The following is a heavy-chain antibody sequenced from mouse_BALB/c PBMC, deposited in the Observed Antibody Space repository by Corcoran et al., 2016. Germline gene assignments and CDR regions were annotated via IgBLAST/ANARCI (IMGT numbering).Heavy chain of an antibody. CDR3: ARGMVTFYAMDY. V-gene: IGHV14-3*02. Sequence: EVQLQQSGAELVKPGASVKLSCTASGFNITDNYMHWVKQRPEQGLEWIGRIDPANGNTKYDPKFQGKATITADTSSNTAYLQLSSLTSEDTAVYYCARGMVTFYAMDYWGQGTSVTVSS. CDR1: GFNITDNY. CDR2: IDPANGNT. D-gene: IGHD2-1*01. J-gene: IGHJ4*01.